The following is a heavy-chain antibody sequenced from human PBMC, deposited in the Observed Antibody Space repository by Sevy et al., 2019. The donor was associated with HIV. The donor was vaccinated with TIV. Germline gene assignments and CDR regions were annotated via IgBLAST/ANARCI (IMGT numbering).Heavy chain of an antibody. CDR1: GGSITSLY. CDR3: AGENAWGRGYS. CDR2: IYYNGHI. V-gene: IGHV4-59*08. Sequence: QSQTLSLTCTVSGGSITSLYWNWIQQPPGKGLEWIANIYYNGHINYNPSLKSRVTLSLDTSKNQFSLRLSSVTAADTAMYYCAGENAWGRGYSWGQGTLVTVSS. J-gene: IGHJ4*02. D-gene: IGHD1-26*01.